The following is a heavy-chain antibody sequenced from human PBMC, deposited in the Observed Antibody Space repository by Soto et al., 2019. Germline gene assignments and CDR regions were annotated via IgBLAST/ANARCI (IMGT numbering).Heavy chain of an antibody. CDR3: ARGHGLRYFDWLLDY. J-gene: IGHJ4*02. Sequence: VASVKVSCKASGGTFSSYAISWVRQAPGQGLEWMGGIIPIFGTANYAQKFQGRVTITADESTSTAYMELSSLRSEDTAVYYCARGHGLRYFDWLLDYWGQGTLVTVSS. CDR2: IIPIFGTA. CDR1: GGTFSSYA. D-gene: IGHD3-9*01. V-gene: IGHV1-69*13.